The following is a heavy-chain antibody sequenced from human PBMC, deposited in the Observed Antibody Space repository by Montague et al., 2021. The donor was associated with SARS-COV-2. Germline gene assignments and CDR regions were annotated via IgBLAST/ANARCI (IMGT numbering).Heavy chain of an antibody. CDR2: IYTGGYV. CDR3: ARAIWHLDV. V-gene: IGHV4-4*07. J-gene: IGHJ2*01. Sequence: SETLSLTCSVSGDSISRYYWSWIRQSDGKGLEWIGRIYTGGYVNYNPALPSRVNMSVDTSKSQVSLNVTSVTAADTAVYYCARAIWHLDVWGRGILVTVSS. CDR1: GDSISRYY.